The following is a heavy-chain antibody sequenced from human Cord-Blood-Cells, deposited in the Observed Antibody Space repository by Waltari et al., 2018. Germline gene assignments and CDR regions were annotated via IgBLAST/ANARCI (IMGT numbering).Heavy chain of an antibody. V-gene: IGHV4-39*01. CDR1: GGSISSSSYY. J-gene: IGHJ4*02. Sequence: QLQLQESGPGLVKPSETLSLTCTVSGGSISSSSYYWGWIRQPPGKGLEWIGSIYCSGSTYYNPSLKSRVTISVDTSKNQFSLKLSSVTAADTAVYYCARQPYDFWSGYYLDYWGQGTLVTVSS. CDR2: IYCSGST. D-gene: IGHD3-3*01. CDR3: ARQPYDFWSGYYLDY.